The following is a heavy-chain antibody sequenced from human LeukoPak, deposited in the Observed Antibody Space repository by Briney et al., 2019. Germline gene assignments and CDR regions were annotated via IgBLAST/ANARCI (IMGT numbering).Heavy chain of an antibody. Sequence: GGSLRLSCAASGFTVSSNYMSWVRQAPGKGLEWVSVIYSGGSTYYADSVKGRFTISRHNSKNTLYLQMNSLRAEDTAVYYCARVRQASYYYYGMDVWGQGTTVTVSS. CDR2: IYSGGST. V-gene: IGHV3-53*04. CDR1: GFTVSSNY. CDR3: ARVRQASYYYYGMDV. J-gene: IGHJ6*02.